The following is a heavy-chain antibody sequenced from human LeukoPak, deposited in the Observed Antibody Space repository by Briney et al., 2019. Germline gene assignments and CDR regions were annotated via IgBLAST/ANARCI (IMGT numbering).Heavy chain of an antibody. J-gene: IGHJ6*02. CDR1: GGTFSSYA. CDR3: ARRDDYYYYGMDV. V-gene: IGHV1-69*13. CDR2: IIPIFGTA. Sequence: VASVKVSCKASGGTFSSYAISWVRQAPGQGLEWMGGIIPIFGTANYAQKFQGRVTITADESTSTAYMELSSLRSEDTAAYYCARRDDYYYYGMDVWGQGTTVTVSS.